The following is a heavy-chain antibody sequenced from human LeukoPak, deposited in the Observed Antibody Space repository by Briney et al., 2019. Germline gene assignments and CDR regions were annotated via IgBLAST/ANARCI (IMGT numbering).Heavy chain of an antibody. CDR2: ILYDGIEK. V-gene: IGHV3-30*14. J-gene: IGHJ4*02. Sequence: PGGSLRLSCAASGFPFNGYSIHWVRRAPGKGLESVAVILYDGIEKYFADSVKGRFTISRDNSKSMVFLQMNSLKTEDTAMYYCAREGRFKAQHLFDYWGQGALVIVSS. D-gene: IGHD2-2*01. CDR3: AREGRFKAQHLFDY. CDR1: GFPFNGYS.